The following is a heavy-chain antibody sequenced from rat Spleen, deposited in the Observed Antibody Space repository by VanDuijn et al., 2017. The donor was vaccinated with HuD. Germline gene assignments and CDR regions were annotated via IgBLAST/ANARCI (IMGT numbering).Heavy chain of an antibody. J-gene: IGHJ4*01. D-gene: IGHD1-5*01. V-gene: IGHV2S12*01. Sequence: QVQLKESGPGLVQPSQTLSLTCTVSGFSLTSNGVSWVRQPPGKGLEWIAAISSNGSTYYNSALTSRLSISRDTSKSQVFLKMNSLQTDDTGTYYCTRDENRYNPYYVMDAWGQGTSVTVSA. CDR3: TRDENRYNPYYVMDA. CDR1: GFSLTSNG. CDR2: ISSNGST.